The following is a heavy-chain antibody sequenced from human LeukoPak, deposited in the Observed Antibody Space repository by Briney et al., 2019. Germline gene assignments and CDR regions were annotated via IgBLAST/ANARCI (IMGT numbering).Heavy chain of an antibody. CDR2: LSYDGSNK. D-gene: IGHD2-2*01. CDR1: GFTFSNYG. CDR3: ARDEMPRKFDY. V-gene: IGHV3-30*03. Sequence: GGSLRLSCAASGFTFSNYGMHWVRQAPGKGLEWVAVLSYDGSNKYYADSVKGRFTISRDNSKNTLYLQMNGLRAEDTAMYYCARDEMPRKFDYWGQGTLVTVSS. J-gene: IGHJ4*02.